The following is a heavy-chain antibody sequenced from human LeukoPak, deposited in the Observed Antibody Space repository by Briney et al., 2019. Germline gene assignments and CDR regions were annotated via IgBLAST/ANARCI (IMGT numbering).Heavy chain of an antibody. J-gene: IGHJ4*02. D-gene: IGHD5-24*01. Sequence: SKTLSLTCTVSGGPISSSSFYWGWIRQPPGKGLEWIGSIYYSGSTYYNPSLKSRVTISVDTSKNQFSLKLSSVTAADTAVYYCARGWGDGYNYHYFDYWGQGTLVTVSS. CDR2: IYYSGST. V-gene: IGHV4-39*01. CDR3: ARGWGDGYNYHYFDY. CDR1: GGPISSSSFY.